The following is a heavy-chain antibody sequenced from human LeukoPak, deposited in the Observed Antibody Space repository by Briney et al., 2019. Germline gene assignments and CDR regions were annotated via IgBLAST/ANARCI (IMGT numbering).Heavy chain of an antibody. V-gene: IGHV4-38-2*01. CDR1: GYSISSGYY. D-gene: IGHD3-16*02. CDR3: ARARNYDYVWGSYRPRADAFDI. Sequence: SETLSLTCAVPGYSISSGYYWGWIRQPPGKGLEWIGSIYHSGSTYYNPSLKSRVTISVDTSKNQFSLKLSSVTAADTAVYYCARARNYDYVWGSYRPRADAFDIWGQGTMVTVSS. CDR2: IYHSGST. J-gene: IGHJ3*02.